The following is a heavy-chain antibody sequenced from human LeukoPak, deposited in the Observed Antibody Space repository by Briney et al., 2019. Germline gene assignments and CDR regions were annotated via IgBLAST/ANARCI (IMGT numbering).Heavy chain of an antibody. Sequence: GGSLRLSCVASGFNFDEYAMHWVRQAPGKGLEWVSGITWNSGSTGYADSVKGRFTISRDNAKNSLYLQMNSLTAEDTAFYYCANGEGYYYASGGGYWGQGTLVTVSS. CDR3: ANGEGYYYASGGGY. CDR2: ITWNSGST. CDR1: GFNFDEYA. V-gene: IGHV3-9*01. J-gene: IGHJ4*02. D-gene: IGHD3-10*01.